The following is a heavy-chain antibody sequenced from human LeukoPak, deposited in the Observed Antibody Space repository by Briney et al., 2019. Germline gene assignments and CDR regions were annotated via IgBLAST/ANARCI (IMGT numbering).Heavy chain of an antibody. CDR2: IYSSGST. D-gene: IGHD6-6*01. J-gene: IGHJ4*02. V-gene: IGHV4-39*01. CDR3: ARLPGDRSSFSDY. Sequence: PSEILSLTCAVSGGSISSGGYSWSWIRQPPGKGLEWIGTIYSSGSTYYNPSLKSRVTISVDTSKNQFSLKLSSVTAADTAVYYCARLPGDRSSFSDYWGQGTLVTVSS. CDR1: GGSISSGGYS.